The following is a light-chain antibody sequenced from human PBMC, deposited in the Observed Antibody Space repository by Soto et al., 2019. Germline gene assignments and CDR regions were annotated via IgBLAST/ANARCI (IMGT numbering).Light chain of an antibody. Sequence: DIQMTQSPSSLSASVGDRVTITCRASQGISNNLAWYQQKPGKVPKLLIYAASTLQSGVPSRFSGSGSGTDFTLTISSLQPEDVATYYSQKYNSAPYTLGQGTKLEIK. CDR2: AAS. CDR3: QKYNSAPYT. J-gene: IGKJ2*01. V-gene: IGKV1-27*01. CDR1: QGISNN.